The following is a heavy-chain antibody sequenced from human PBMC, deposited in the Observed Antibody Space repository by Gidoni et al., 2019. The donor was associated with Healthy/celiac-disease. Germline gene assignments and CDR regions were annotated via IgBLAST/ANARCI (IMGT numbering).Heavy chain of an antibody. V-gene: IGHV3-15*07. CDR1: GFTFRNAW. Sequence: EVQLVESGGGLVKPGGSLRLSCAASGFTFRNAWMNWVRQAPGKGLERVGRIKSKTDGGTTDYAAPVKGRFTISRDDSKNTLYLQMNSLKTEDTAVYYCTTELNRFDYGDYGESQTMIDYWGQGTLVTVSS. J-gene: IGHJ4*02. D-gene: IGHD4-17*01. CDR2: IKSKTDGGTT. CDR3: TTELNRFDYGDYGESQTMIDY.